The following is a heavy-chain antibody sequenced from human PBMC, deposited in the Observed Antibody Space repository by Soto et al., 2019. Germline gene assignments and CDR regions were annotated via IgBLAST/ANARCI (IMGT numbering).Heavy chain of an antibody. CDR1: GFTVGNNY. V-gene: IGHV3-66*01. CDR2: IFGDGRT. CDR3: AGDPFQGFGS. Sequence: EVQLVESGGGLVQPGGSLRLSCAASGFTVGNNYMSWVRQAPTKGLEWLSVIFGDGRTYYADSVKGRFTVSRDSSEYTLFLQINNLRAEDTAVYYCAGDPFQGFGSWGHGTLVTVSS. J-gene: IGHJ5*01.